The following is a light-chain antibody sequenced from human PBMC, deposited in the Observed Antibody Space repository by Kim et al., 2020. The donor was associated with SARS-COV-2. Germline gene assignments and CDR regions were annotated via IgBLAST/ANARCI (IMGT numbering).Light chain of an antibody. CDR1: TGAGSSGHF. CDR3: LLSYGGAGV. J-gene: IGLJ3*02. CDR2: VTS. Sequence: PGATVTFSSGSSTGAGSSGHFPCWFQQTPGQAPRTLIYVTSIKPAWTPALSSCSPLETKAALTLSGAQPEDEADYYCLLSYGGAGVFGGGTQLTVL. V-gene: IGLV7-46*01.